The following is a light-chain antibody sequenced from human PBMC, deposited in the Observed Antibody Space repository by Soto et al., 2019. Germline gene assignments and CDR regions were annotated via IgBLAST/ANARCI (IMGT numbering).Light chain of an antibody. CDR1: SGHSSYA. V-gene: IGLV4-69*01. CDR2: LNSDGSH. Sequence: QSVLTQSPSASASLGASVKLTCTLSSGHSSYAIAWHQQQPEKGPRYLMKLNSDGSHSKGDGIPDRFSGSTSGAARYLTISRLQSEDEPDYYCQTWASGTVVFGGVTKLTVL. J-gene: IGLJ2*01. CDR3: QTWASGTVV.